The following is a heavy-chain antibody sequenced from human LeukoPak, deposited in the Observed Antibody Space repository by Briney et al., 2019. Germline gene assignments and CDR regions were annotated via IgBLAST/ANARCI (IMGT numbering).Heavy chain of an antibody. CDR1: GGSFSGYY. CDR3: ARGSFSRIAARRGAKTFDY. V-gene: IGHV4-34*01. CDR2: INHGGST. Sequence: SETLSLTCAVYGGSFSGYYWSWIRQPPGKGLEWIGEINHGGSTNYNPSLKSRVTISVDTSKNQFSLKLSSVTAADTAVYYCARGSFSRIAARRGAKTFDYWGQGTLVTVSS. J-gene: IGHJ4*02. D-gene: IGHD6-6*01.